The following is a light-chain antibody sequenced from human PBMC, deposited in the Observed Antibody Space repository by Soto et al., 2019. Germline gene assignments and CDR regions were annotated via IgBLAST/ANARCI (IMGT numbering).Light chain of an antibody. V-gene: IGLV2-8*01. CDR3: SSYAGRSMYV. CDR1: SSDVGTYDY. Sequence: SVLTQPPSASGSPGQSATFSCTGTSSDVGTYDYVSWYQQYPGKAPKLLIYGVTRRPSGVPDRFSGSKSGNTAALTVSGLQAEDEAYYYCSSYAGRSMYVFGTGTKVTVL. J-gene: IGLJ1*01. CDR2: GVT.